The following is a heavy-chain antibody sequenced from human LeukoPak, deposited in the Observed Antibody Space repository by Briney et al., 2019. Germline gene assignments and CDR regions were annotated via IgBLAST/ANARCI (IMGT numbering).Heavy chain of an antibody. CDR1: GVSSSNYY. D-gene: IGHD6-13*01. CDR2: IHSSGST. CDR3: ARAVSVTAAGPGY. J-gene: IGHJ4*02. V-gene: IGHV4-59*01. Sequence: PSETLSLTCTVSGVSSSNYYWSWIRQPPGKALEWIAYIHSSGSTNYNPSLKSRVTISVDMSKNQFSLKLASLTTADTAVYYCARAVSVTAAGPGYWGQGTLVTVSS.